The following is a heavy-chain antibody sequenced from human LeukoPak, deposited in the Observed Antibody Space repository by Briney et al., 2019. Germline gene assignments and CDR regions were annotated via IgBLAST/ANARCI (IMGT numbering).Heavy chain of an antibody. V-gene: IGHV1-3*03. CDR2: IDVGNGNT. J-gene: IGHJ4*02. Sequence: ASVKVSCKASGYTFTKYAIHWVRQAPGQRLEWMGWIDVGNGNTKYSQEFQGRVTITRDTSASTAYMELSSLRSEDMAVYYCAKRISQGYFDYWGQGTLVTVSS. D-gene: IGHD2/OR15-2a*01. CDR3: AKRISQGYFDY. CDR1: GYTFTKYA.